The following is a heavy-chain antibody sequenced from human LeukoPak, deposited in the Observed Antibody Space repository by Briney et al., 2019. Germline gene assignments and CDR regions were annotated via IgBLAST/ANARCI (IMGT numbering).Heavy chain of an antibody. CDR3: ARGPDYVWGSYRLDY. V-gene: IGHV4-59*12. CDR1: GGSIGSYY. J-gene: IGHJ4*02. CDR2: IHYSGST. Sequence: SETLSLTCTVSGGSIGSYYWSWIRQPPGKGLEWVGYIHYSGSTNLNPSLRSRVTISVDTSKNQFSLKLSSVTAADTAVYYCARGPDYVWGSYRLDYWGQGTLVTVSS. D-gene: IGHD3-16*02.